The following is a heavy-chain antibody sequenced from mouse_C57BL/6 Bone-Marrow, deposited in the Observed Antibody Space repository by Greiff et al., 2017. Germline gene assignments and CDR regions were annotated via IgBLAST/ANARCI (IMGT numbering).Heavy chain of an antibody. CDR1: GYTFTDYE. Sequence: QVQLQQSGAELVRPGASVTLSCKASGYTFTDYEMHWVKQTPVHGLEWIGAIDPETGGTAYNQKFKGKAILTADKSSSTAYMELRSLTSEDSAVYYCTRGALITTVVASRYFDVWGTGTTVTVSS. D-gene: IGHD1-1*01. CDR2: IDPETGGT. CDR3: TRGALITTVVASRYFDV. V-gene: IGHV1-15*01. J-gene: IGHJ1*03.